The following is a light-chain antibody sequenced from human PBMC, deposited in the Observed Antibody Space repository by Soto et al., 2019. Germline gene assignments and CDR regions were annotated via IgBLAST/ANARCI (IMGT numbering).Light chain of an antibody. CDR3: AACDGSLSGVV. CDR1: SSNIGSNY. J-gene: IGLJ3*02. V-gene: IGLV1-47*01. CDR2: RNN. Sequence: QSVLTQPPSASGTPGQRVTISCSGSSSNIGSNYVYWYQQLPGTAPKLLIYRNNQRPSGVPDRFSGYKAATSASLASSGLRAEDGADYYYAACDGSLSGVVFGGGTKLTVL.